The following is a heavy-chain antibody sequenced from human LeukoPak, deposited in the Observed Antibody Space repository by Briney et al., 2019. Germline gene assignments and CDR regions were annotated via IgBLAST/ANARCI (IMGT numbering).Heavy chain of an antibody. CDR2: IYHSGST. Sequence: SETLSLTCTVSGGSIDSRSYYWDWIRQAPGKGLEWIGTIYHSGSTDYNPSLKSRVAIFVDTSKNQFSLILHSVAAADTAVYYCARRSEFDNTHYHYFDYWGQGALVTVSS. V-gene: IGHV4-39*01. D-gene: IGHD2-15*01. J-gene: IGHJ4*02. CDR3: ARRSEFDNTHYHYFDY. CDR1: GGSIDSRSYY.